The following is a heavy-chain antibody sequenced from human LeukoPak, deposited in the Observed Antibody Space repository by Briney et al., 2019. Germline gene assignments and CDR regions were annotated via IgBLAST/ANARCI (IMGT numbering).Heavy chain of an antibody. CDR2: IYYSGTT. J-gene: IGHJ4*02. D-gene: IGHD1-1*01. CDR1: GGSIRSYY. V-gene: IGHV4-59*08. Sequence: SETLSLTCTVSGGSIRSYYWSWIRQPPGKGLEWIGNIYYSGTTYYNPSLKSRVTISVDTSKNQFSLTLNSVTAADTAVYFCARFKQLGRSFDSWGLGALVTVSS. CDR3: ARFKQLGRSFDS.